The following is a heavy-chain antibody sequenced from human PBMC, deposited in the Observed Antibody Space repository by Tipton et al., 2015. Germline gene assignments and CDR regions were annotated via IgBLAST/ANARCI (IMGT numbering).Heavy chain of an antibody. J-gene: IGHJ4*02. Sequence: TLSLTCTVSGGSVTIGAFYWSWIRRPPGKGLEWIGHISFSGSTNYNPFLKSRVTISLDTSKNQFSLKLSSVIAADTAVYYCAGTTVVGHTGLGVDYWGQGTLVTVSS. V-gene: IGHV4-61*08. CDR2: ISFSGST. CDR1: GGSVTIGAFY. CDR3: AGTTVVGHTGLGVDY. D-gene: IGHD6-19*01.